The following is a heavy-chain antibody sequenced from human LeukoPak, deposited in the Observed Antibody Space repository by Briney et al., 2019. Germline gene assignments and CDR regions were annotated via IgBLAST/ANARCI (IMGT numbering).Heavy chain of an antibody. CDR1: GYTFTSYD. CDR2: MNPNSGNT. Sequence: GASVKDSCKASGYTFTSYDINWVRQATGQGLEWMGWMNPNSGNTGYAQKFQGRVTMTRNTSISTAYMELSSLRSEDTAVYYCARGSTIAARRAPLLDYYYYGMDVWGQGTTVTVSS. J-gene: IGHJ6*02. V-gene: IGHV1-8*01. D-gene: IGHD6-6*01. CDR3: ARGSTIAARRAPLLDYYYYGMDV.